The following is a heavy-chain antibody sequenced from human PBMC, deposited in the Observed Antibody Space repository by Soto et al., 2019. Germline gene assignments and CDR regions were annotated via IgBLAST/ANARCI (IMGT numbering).Heavy chain of an antibody. CDR3: AKEGDYSAYDI. D-gene: IGHD4-17*01. V-gene: IGHV4-30-2*01. J-gene: IGHJ3*02. CDR1: GGSISSGGYS. Sequence: QLQLQESGSGLVKPSQTLSLTCTVSGGSISSGGYSWGWIRQPPGKGLEWIGYIYHTGSSYYSPSLKSRVTISVDKSKNHFSLELTSVTAADTAVYFCAKEGDYSAYDIWGQGTMVIVSS. CDR2: IYHTGSS.